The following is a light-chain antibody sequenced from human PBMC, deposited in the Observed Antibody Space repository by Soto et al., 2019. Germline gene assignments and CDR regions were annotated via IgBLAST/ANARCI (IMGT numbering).Light chain of an antibody. CDR3: QTWGTGIRV. V-gene: IGLV4-69*01. CDR1: SGHSSYA. Sequence: QPVLTQSPSASASLGASVKLTCTLSSGHSSYAIAWHQQQPEKGPRYLMRLNSDGSHSKGDGIPDRFSGSSSGAERYLTISSLQSEDDAYYYCQTWGTGIRVVGGGTKLTVL. CDR2: LNSDGSH. J-gene: IGLJ2*01.